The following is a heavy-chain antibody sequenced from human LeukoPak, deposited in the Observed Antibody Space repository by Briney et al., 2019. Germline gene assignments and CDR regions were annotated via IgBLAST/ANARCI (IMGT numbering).Heavy chain of an antibody. D-gene: IGHD6-19*01. J-gene: IGHJ1*01. V-gene: IGHV3-30*18. CDR2: ISYDGSNK. CDR3: AKDPRTYSSGQGSYFQH. CDR1: GFTFNTFG. Sequence: PGGSLRLSCATSGFTFNTFGMHWVRQAPGKGLEWVAVISYDGSNKYYADSVKGRFTISRDNSKNTLYLQMNSLRAEDTALYYCAKDPRTYSSGQGSYFQHWGQGTLVTVSS.